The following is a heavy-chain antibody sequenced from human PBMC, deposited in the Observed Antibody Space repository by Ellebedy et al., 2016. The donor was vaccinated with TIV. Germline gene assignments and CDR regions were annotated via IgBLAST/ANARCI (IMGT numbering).Heavy chain of an antibody. CDR2: ISSSSSYI. CDR3: GRERIGTDRPYDY. CDR1: GFTFSSYS. J-gene: IGHJ4*02. V-gene: IGHV3-21*01. D-gene: IGHD2-21*01. Sequence: GESLKISCAASGFTFSSYSMNWVRQAPGKGLEWVSSISSSSSYIYYADSVKGRFTISRDNAKNSLYLQMNSLRAEDTAVYYCGRERIGTDRPYDYWGQGTLVTVSS.